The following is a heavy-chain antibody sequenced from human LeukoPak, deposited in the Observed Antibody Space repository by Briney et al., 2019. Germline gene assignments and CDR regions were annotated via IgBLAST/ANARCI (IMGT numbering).Heavy chain of an antibody. CDR1: GGSISSTDYS. CDR2: IYYSGST. Sequence: SETLSLTCTVSGGSISSTDYSWAWICQPPGRGLEWIGTIYYSGSTYYNLSVKSRVTISVDTSKNQFSLKLRSVTAADTAVYYCARAPGALWSGYYNYFDYWGQGTLVTVSS. D-gene: IGHD3-3*01. CDR3: ARAPGALWSGYYNYFDY. J-gene: IGHJ4*02. V-gene: IGHV4-39*01.